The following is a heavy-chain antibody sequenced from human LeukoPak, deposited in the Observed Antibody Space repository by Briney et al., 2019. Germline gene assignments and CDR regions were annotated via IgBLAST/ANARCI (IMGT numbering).Heavy chain of an antibody. D-gene: IGHD2-15*01. CDR2: ISGSGGST. CDR1: GGSISSYY. J-gene: IGHJ4*02. Sequence: ETLSLTCTVSGGSISSYYWSWIRQPPGKGLEWVSAISGSGGSTYYADSVKGRFTISRDNSKNTLYLQMNSLRAEDTAVYYCANGLPRFDYWGQGTLVTVSS. V-gene: IGHV3-23*01. CDR3: ANGLPRFDY.